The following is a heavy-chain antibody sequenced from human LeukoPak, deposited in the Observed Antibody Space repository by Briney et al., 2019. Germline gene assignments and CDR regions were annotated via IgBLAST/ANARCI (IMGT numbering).Heavy chain of an antibody. V-gene: IGHV1-8*01. Sequence: ASVKVSCKASRYTFTSYDINWVRQATGQGLEWMGWMNPNSGNTGYAQKFQGRVTMTRNTSISTAYMELSSLRSEDTAVYYCARGLRDRGPRRYYYYYMDVWGKGTTVTVSS. CDR1: RYTFTSYD. D-gene: IGHD1-14*01. J-gene: IGHJ6*03. CDR3: ARGLRDRGPRRYYYYYMDV. CDR2: MNPNSGNT.